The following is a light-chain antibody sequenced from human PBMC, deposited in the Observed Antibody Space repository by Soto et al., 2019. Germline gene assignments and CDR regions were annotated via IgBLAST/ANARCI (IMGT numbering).Light chain of an antibody. CDR3: QQYGRSPWT. J-gene: IGKJ1*01. Sequence: EIVLTQSPGTLSLSPGERATLSCWASQSVSSNYLAWYQQKPGQAPMLLIYGASSRATGIPDRFSGSGSGTDFTLTISRLEPEDFAVYYCQQYGRSPWTFGQRTKVEIK. CDR2: GAS. V-gene: IGKV3-20*01. CDR1: QSVSSNY.